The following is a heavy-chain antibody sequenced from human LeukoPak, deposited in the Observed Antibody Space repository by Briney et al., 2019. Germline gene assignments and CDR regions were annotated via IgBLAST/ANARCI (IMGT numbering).Heavy chain of an antibody. CDR2: ISSSSSTI. Sequence: GGSLRLSCAASGFTFSSYAMSWVRQAPGKGLEWVSGISSSSSTIYYADSVKGRFTISRDNAKNSLYLQMNSLRAEDTAVYYCARGSTYYDSSGQVPFDYWGQGTLVTVSS. CDR3: ARGSTYYDSSGQVPFDY. J-gene: IGHJ4*02. D-gene: IGHD3-22*01. V-gene: IGHV3-48*01. CDR1: GFTFSSYA.